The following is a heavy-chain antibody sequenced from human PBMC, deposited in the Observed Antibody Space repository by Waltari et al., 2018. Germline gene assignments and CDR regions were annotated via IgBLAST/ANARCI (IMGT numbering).Heavy chain of an antibody. CDR2: INPNSGGR. D-gene: IGHD6-19*01. Sequence: QVQLVQSGAEVKKPGASVKVSCKASGYTFTGYYMHWVRQAPGQGLEWMGRINPNSGGRNYAQKFQGRVTMTRDTSISTAYIELSRLRSDDTSVYYCASEPSLIAVAGSEENAFDIWGQVTMVTVSS. CDR1: GYTFTGYY. V-gene: IGHV1-2*06. CDR3: ASEPSLIAVAGSEENAFDI. J-gene: IGHJ3*02.